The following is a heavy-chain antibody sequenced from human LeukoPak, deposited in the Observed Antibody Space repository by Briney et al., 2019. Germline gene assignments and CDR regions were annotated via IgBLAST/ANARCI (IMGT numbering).Heavy chain of an antibody. CDR2: MYYSGSI. D-gene: IGHD5-24*01. Sequence: SETLSLTCTVSGGSISSSSYYWGWIRQPPGKGLEWIGYMYYSGSIFYNPSLKSRVTISVDTSKNYFSVKLSSVTAADTAVYFCARGITLSPFGFDYYMDVWGKGTTVTVSS. CDR1: GGSISSSSYY. CDR3: ARGITLSPFGFDYYMDV. J-gene: IGHJ6*03. V-gene: IGHV4-61*05.